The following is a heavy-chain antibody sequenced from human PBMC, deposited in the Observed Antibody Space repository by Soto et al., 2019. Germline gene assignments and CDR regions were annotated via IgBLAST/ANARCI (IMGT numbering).Heavy chain of an antibody. V-gene: IGHV3-23*01. J-gene: IGHJ6*02. CDR3: ARVGYFWSGYYSYGMAV. D-gene: IGHD3-3*01. CDR2: ISGSGGST. Sequence: EVQLLESGGGLVQPGGSLRLSCAASGFTFSSYAMSWVRQAPGKGLEWVSAISGSGGSTYYADSVKGRFTISRDNSKNTLYLQMNSLRAEDTAVYYCARVGYFWSGYYSYGMAVWGQGTTVTVS. CDR1: GFTFSSYA.